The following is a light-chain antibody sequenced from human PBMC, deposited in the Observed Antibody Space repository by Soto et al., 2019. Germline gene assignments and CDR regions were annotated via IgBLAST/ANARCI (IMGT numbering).Light chain of an antibody. CDR2: DAS. CDR3: QQRAGSSP. CDR1: QSVSNK. Sequence: ENVLKHSPLTLSLSPCERATLSGRASQSVSNKLAWYQQKPGQAPRLLIYDASRRVTGIPPRFSGSGSGTDFTLTLSSLEPEDFAVYSSQQRAGSSPFGQGTRLEIK. V-gene: IGKV3-11*01. J-gene: IGKJ5*01.